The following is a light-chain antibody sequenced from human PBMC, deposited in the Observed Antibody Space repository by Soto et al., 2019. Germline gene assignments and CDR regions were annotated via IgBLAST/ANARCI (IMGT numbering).Light chain of an antibody. Sequence: QAVVTQPPSASGTPGQRVTISCSGGSSNIGTNSVNWYQQLPGRAPKLLIYNNDLRPSGVPDRFSGSKSGTSASLAISGLQSEDEADYYCAAWDDSLNGFYVFGIGPKLTVL. CDR2: NND. V-gene: IGLV1-44*01. CDR3: AAWDDSLNGFYV. CDR1: SSNIGTNS. J-gene: IGLJ1*01.